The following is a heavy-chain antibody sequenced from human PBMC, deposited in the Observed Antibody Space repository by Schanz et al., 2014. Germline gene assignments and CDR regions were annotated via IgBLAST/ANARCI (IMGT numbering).Heavy chain of an antibody. D-gene: IGHD3-9*01. CDR1: GYIFINSG. CDR2: ISAYNGNT. CDR3: AKAEYDILTDSYSRLDP. J-gene: IGHJ5*02. Sequence: QIQLVQSGPEVKKPGATVKVSCKASGYIFINSGISWVRQAPGQGLEWMGWISAYNGNTKYPQNLQGRVTMTTDTSTSTAYMALTDLRSDDTAVYYCAKAEYDILTDSYSRLDPWGQGTLVTVSS. V-gene: IGHV1-18*01.